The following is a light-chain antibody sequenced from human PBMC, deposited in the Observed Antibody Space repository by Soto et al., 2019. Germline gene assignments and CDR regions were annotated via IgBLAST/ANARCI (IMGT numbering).Light chain of an antibody. V-gene: IGKV3-11*01. CDR2: DAS. CDR1: QSVSSY. Sequence: EILLTQSPSTLALSAGERATLSCRASQSVSSYLAWHQQKPGQAPRLLIYDASNRATGIPARFSGSGSGTDFTLTISSPEPEDSAVYYCQQRSTWPRFGPGTKVDIK. J-gene: IGKJ3*01. CDR3: QQRSTWPR.